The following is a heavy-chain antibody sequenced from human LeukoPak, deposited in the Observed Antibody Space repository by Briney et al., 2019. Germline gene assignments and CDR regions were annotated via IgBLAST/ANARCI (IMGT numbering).Heavy chain of an antibody. V-gene: IGHV3-21*01. CDR2: ISSSISYI. CDR3: VRGALPGDNWYSDL. Sequence: GGSLRLSCAASGFTFSSYSMNWVRQAPGKGLEWVSSISSSISYIYYADSVKGRFTISRDYAMNSVYLQMNSLRAGDTAVYFCVRGALPGDNWYSDLWGRGTLVTVAS. CDR1: GFTFSSYS. J-gene: IGHJ2*01.